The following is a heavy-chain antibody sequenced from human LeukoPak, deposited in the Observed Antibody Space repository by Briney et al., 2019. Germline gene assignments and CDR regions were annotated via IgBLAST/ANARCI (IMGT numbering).Heavy chain of an antibody. J-gene: IGHJ3*02. Sequence: PGGSLRLSCAASGFTFSSYGMHWVRQAPGKGLEWVAVISYDGIIKYYADSVKGRFTISRDNSKNTLYLQMISLRAEDTAVYYCARGQDTVVTSRDAFDIWGQGTMVTVSS. V-gene: IGHV3-30*19. CDR1: GFTFSSYG. D-gene: IGHD4-23*01. CDR2: ISYDGIIK. CDR3: ARGQDTVVTSRDAFDI.